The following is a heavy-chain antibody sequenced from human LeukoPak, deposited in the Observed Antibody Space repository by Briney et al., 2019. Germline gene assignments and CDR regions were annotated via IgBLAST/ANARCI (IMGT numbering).Heavy chain of an antibody. J-gene: IGHJ5*02. CDR3: ARQEYCSGASCYTWFDP. V-gene: IGHV5-51*01. CDR2: IYPADSDI. D-gene: IGHD2-15*01. Sequence: GDTLKISWKGSRYSINDYWIAWVRQMPGKGLEWMWIIYPADSDIRYRPSFQGQVTISADKSFSTAYLQWNSLKASDTAMYYCARQEYCSGASCYTWFDPWGQGTLVTVSS. CDR1: RYSINDYW.